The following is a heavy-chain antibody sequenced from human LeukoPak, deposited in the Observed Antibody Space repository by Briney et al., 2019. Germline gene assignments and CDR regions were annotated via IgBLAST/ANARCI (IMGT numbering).Heavy chain of an antibody. CDR1: GYTFTGYY. V-gene: IGHV1-18*04. CDR2: ISAYNGNT. J-gene: IGHJ3*02. D-gene: IGHD4-23*01. CDR3: ARGDTVVTPTSAFDI. Sequence: ASVKVSCKASGYTFTGYYMHWVRQAPGQGLEWMGWISAYNGNTNYAQKLQGRVTMTTDTSTSTAYMELRSLRSDDTAVYYCARGDTVVTPTSAFDIWGQGTMVTVSS.